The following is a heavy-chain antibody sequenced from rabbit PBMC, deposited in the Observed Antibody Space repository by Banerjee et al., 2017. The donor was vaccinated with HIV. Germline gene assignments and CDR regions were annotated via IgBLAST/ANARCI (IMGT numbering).Heavy chain of an antibody. D-gene: IGHD6-1*01. V-gene: IGHV1S40*01. Sequence: LEESGGDLVQPGASLTLTCTVSGFSFSSSYYMCWVRQAPGKGLEWIACIYGDSSGRTYYASWAKGRFTISKTSSTTVTLQMTSLTVADTATYFCASRDSSYGWAIALWGPGTLVTVS. CDR2: IYGDSSGRT. J-gene: IGHJ4*01. CDR3: ASRDSSYGWAIAL. CDR1: GFSFSSSYY.